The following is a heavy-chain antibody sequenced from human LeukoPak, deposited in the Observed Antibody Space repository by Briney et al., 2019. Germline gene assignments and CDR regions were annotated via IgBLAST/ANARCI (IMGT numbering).Heavy chain of an antibody. CDR2: TYPSGIT. V-gene: IGHV4-4*07. D-gene: IGHD7-27*01. CDR3: ASRKLGNDY. J-gene: IGHJ4*02. CDR1: GGSISDYY. Sequence: SETLSLTCTVSGGSISDYYWTWIRQSAGKRLESIGRTYPSGITNYNPSLKSRVTMSVDTSKNQFSLKLSSVTAADTAVYYCASRKLGNDYWGQGTLVTVSS.